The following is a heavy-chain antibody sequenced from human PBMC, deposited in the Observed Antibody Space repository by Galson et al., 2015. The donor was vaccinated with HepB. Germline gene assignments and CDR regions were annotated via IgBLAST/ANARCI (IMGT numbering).Heavy chain of an antibody. J-gene: IGHJ3*02. CDR3: AREYGVGMGVAFDI. V-gene: IGHV3-7*03. CDR2: IKQDGSEK. D-gene: IGHD2-8*01. Sequence: SLRLSCAASGFTFSSYWMSWVRQAPGKGLEWVANIKQDGSEKYYVDSVKDRFTISRDNAKNSLYLQMNSLRAEDTAVYYCAREYGVGMGVAFDIWGQGTMVTVSS. CDR1: GFTFSSYW.